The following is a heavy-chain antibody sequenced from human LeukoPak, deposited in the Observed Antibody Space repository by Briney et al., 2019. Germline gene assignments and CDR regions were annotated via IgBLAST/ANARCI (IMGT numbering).Heavy chain of an antibody. V-gene: IGHV4-30-4*01. CDR2: IYYSGST. Sequence: SETLSLTCTVSGGSISSGDYYWSWIRQPPGKGLEWIGYIYYSGSTYYNPSLKSRVTISVDTSKNQFSLRLSSVTAADTAVYYCARVYYYGANWFDPWGQGTLVTVSS. CDR1: GGSISSGDYY. J-gene: IGHJ5*02. D-gene: IGHD3-10*01. CDR3: ARVYYYGANWFDP.